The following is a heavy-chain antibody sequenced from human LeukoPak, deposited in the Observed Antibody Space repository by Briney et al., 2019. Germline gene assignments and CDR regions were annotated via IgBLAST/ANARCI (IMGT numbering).Heavy chain of an antibody. CDR2: INHDGTT. Sequence: SETLSLTCAVYNESLSGYYWSWIRQFPGKGLEWIGEINHDGTTRYNPSLKSRLTMSLDTSKNQFSLRMNSVTAADTAVYYCARHPAMAAHFDYWGQGTLVTVSS. J-gene: IGHJ4*02. CDR1: NESLSGYY. CDR3: ARHPAMAAHFDY. D-gene: IGHD5-18*01. V-gene: IGHV4-34*01.